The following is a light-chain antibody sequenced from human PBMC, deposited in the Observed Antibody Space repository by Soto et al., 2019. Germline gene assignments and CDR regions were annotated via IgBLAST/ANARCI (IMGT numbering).Light chain of an antibody. CDR1: SDNIGGYNY. CDR2: DVS. CDR3: TSYTRRSTVV. Sequence: QSALTQPASVSGSPGQSITISCSGSSDNIGGYNYVSWYQQHPGKAPKLMIYDVSHRPSGLSKRFSGSKSDNTASLTISGVQADDEANYFCTSYTRRSTVVFGGGTKLTVL. V-gene: IGLV2-14*01. J-gene: IGLJ2*01.